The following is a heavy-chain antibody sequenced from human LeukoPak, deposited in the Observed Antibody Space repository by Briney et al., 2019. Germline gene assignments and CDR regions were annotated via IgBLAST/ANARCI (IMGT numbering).Heavy chain of an antibody. CDR3: ARSLFDYDILTGHDY. D-gene: IGHD3-9*01. V-gene: IGHV5-10-1*01. CDR2: IDSSDSYT. J-gene: IGHJ4*02. CDR1: GYSSTTYL. Sequence: GESLRISCKGSGYSSTTYLIRWVRQMSGEGLEWMRTIDSSDSYTKYSPTFQGHVTISADKSISTAYLQWSSLKASDTAVYYCARSLFDYDILTGHDYWGQGTLVTVSS.